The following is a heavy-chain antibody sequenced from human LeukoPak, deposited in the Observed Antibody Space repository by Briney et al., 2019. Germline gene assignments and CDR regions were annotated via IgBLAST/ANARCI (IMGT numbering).Heavy chain of an antibody. CDR1: GFTFSSYG. D-gene: IGHD4-17*01. CDR2: ISYDGSNK. CDR3: ARDHRGDRY. J-gene: IGHJ4*02. Sequence: GGSLRLSCAASGFTFSSYGMHWVRQAPGKGLEWVAVISYDGSNKYYVDSVKGRFTISRDNSKNTLYLQMNSLRAEDTAVYYCARDHRGDRYWGQGTLVTVSS. V-gene: IGHV3-30*03.